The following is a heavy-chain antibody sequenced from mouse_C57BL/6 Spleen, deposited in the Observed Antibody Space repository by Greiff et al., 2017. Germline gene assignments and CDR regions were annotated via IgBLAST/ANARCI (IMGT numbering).Heavy chain of an antibody. CDR2: INYDGSST. J-gene: IGHJ4*01. Sequence: EVMLVESEGGLVQPGSSMKLSCTASGFTFSDYYMAWVRQVPEKGLEWVANINYDGSSTCYLDSLKSRFIISRDNAKNILYLQMSSLKSEDTATYYCARGRGYYGSSSYYYAMDYWGQGTSVTVSS. CDR1: GFTFSDYY. V-gene: IGHV5-16*01. D-gene: IGHD1-1*01. CDR3: ARGRGYYGSSSYYYAMDY.